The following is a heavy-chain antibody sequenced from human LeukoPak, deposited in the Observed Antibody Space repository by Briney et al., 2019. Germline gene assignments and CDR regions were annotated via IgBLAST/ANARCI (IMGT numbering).Heavy chain of an antibody. J-gene: IGHJ4*02. Sequence: SETLPLTCTVSGGSVSSGNYYWSWIRQPPGKGLEWIGYIYYSGDTNYNPSLKGRVTISVDTSKNQVSLKLSSVTAADTAVYYCARDPSGYFNYWGQGTLVTVSS. CDR2: IYYSGDT. CDR3: ARDPSGYFNY. CDR1: GGSVSSGNYY. V-gene: IGHV4-61*01. D-gene: IGHD3-22*01.